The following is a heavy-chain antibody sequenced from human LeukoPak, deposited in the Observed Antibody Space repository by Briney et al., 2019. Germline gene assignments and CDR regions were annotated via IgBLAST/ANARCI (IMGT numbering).Heavy chain of an antibody. CDR3: ARAFGITGTDDAFDI. D-gene: IGHD1-20*01. J-gene: IGHJ3*02. CDR1: GFTFSSYS. CDR2: ISSSSSYI. V-gene: IGHV3-21*01. Sequence: PGGSLRLSCAASGFTFSSYSMNWVRQAPGKGLEWVSSISSSSSYIYYADSVKGRFTISRDNAKNSLYLQMNSLRAEDTAVYYCARAFGITGTDDAFDIWGQGTMVTVSS.